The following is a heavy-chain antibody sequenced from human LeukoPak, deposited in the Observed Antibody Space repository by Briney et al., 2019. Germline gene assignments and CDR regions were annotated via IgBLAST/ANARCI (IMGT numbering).Heavy chain of an antibody. CDR3: ARDWVYWTSTSCYG. D-gene: IGHD2-2*01. CDR2: INPNSGGT. V-gene: IGHV1-2*02. CDR1: GYTFTGYY. J-gene: IGHJ4*01. Sequence: ASVKVSCKASGYTFTGYYMHWVRQAPGQGLEWMGWINPNSGGTNYAQKFQARVTMTRDTSISTAYMELSRLRSDDPAVYYCARDWVYWTSTSCYGWGHRSLVSVSS.